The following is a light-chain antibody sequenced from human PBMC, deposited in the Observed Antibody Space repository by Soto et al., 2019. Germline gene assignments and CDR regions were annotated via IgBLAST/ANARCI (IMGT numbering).Light chain of an antibody. CDR1: QTIGSW. CDR2: KAS. Sequence: DIQMTQSPSTLSGSVGERVTITCRASQTIGSWLAWYRQKPGKAPKLLIYKASTLKSEVPSRFSGSGSGTEFTLTISSLQPEDFATYYCQHYYSYSEAFGQGTKVELK. J-gene: IGKJ1*01. CDR3: QHYYSYSEA. V-gene: IGKV1-5*03.